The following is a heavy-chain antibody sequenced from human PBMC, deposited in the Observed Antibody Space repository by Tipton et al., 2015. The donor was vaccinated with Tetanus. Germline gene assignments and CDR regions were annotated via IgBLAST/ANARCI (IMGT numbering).Heavy chain of an antibody. J-gene: IGHJ4*02. CDR1: GGSISSSNW. D-gene: IGHD3-3*01. CDR3: ARDGNDFWSGYPDY. V-gene: IGHV4-4*02. CDR2: IYHSGST. Sequence: TLSLTCAVSGGSISSSNWWSWVRQPPGKGLEWIGEIYHSGSTNYNPSLKSRVTISVDKSKNQFSRKLSSVTAADTAVYYCARDGNDFWSGYPDYWGQGTLVTVSS.